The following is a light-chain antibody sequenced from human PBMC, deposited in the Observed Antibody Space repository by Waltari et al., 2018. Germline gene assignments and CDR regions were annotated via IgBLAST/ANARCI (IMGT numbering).Light chain of an antibody. V-gene: IGKV1-39*01. J-gene: IGKJ1*01. CDR3: QQGYNSPRT. CDR1: QSISTH. CDR2: AGS. Sequence: DVQTTQSPPSLSASVGDTVTITCRASQSISTHLYWYQQKPGKAPRLLIYAGSTLESGVPSRFRGATAGTEFTLTISSLQPEDFATYYCQQGYNSPRTFGRGTKVEIK.